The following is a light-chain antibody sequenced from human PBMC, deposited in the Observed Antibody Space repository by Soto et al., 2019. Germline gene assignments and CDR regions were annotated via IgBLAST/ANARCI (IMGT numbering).Light chain of an antibody. CDR2: GNS. J-gene: IGLJ2*01. CDR1: SSNLGAGYD. Sequence: QSVLTQPPSVSGAPGPRVPISCTGSSSNLGAGYDVPWYQQLPGTAPKLLIYGNSNRPSGVPDRFSGSKSGTSASLAITGLQAEDEADYYCQSYDSSLSGADVVFGGGTKLTVL. V-gene: IGLV1-40*01. CDR3: QSYDSSLSGADVV.